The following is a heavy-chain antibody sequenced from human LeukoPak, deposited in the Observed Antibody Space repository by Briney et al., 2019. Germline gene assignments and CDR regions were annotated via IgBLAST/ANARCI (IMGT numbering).Heavy chain of an antibody. CDR2: ISAYNGNT. Sequence: ASVKVSCKASGYTFTSYGISWVRQAPGQGLEWMGWISAYNGNTNYAQKLQGRVTMTTDTSTGTAYMELRSLRSDDTAVYYCARDQFIYCSSTSCYENWFDPWGQGTLDTVSS. CDR3: ARDQFIYCSSTSCYENWFDP. D-gene: IGHD2-2*01. CDR1: GYTFTSYG. J-gene: IGHJ5*02. V-gene: IGHV1-18*04.